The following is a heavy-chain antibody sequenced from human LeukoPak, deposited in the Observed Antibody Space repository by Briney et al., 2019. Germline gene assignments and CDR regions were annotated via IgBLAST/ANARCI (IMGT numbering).Heavy chain of an antibody. Sequence: GASVTVSCTASGDTFTSFDFNWVRQATGQGLEWMGWMKSNNGHTGYAQKFQGRVTMTRDTSISTAYMELSSLTFEDTAVYYCARGPPNWGMVGYWGQGTLVTVSS. D-gene: IGHD7-27*01. CDR3: ARGPPNWGMVGY. J-gene: IGHJ4*02. CDR2: MKSNNGHT. V-gene: IGHV1-8*01. CDR1: GDTFTSFD.